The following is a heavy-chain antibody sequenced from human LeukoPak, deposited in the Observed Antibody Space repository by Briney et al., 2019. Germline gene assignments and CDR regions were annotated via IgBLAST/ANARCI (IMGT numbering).Heavy chain of an antibody. J-gene: IGHJ4*02. V-gene: IGHV4-31*03. CDR3: AREVPWSGDRYHFDY. D-gene: IGHD3-3*01. CDR2: IYYSGST. CDR1: GGSISSGGYY. Sequence: SETLSLTCTVSGGSISSGGYYWSWIRQHPGKGLEWIGYIYYSGSTYYNPSLKSRVTISVDTSKNQFSLKLSSVTAADTAVYYCAREVPWSGDRYHFDYWGQGTLVTVSS.